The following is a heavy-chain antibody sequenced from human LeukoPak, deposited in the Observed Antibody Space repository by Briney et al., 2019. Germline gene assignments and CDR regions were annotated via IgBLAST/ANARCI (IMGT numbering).Heavy chain of an antibody. V-gene: IGHV3-23*01. D-gene: IGHD4-23*01. CDR2: LSGGGGVA. CDR3: AKDSRVVTDTPGDY. Sequence: GGSLKLSCAASGFTFSSYVMTWVRQPPGKGVEWVPSLSGGGGVAYYADSVKGRFTISRDNSKNTLFLQMNSLRAEDTAVYYCAKDSRVVTDTPGDYWGQGTLVTVSS. CDR1: GFTFSSYV. J-gene: IGHJ4*02.